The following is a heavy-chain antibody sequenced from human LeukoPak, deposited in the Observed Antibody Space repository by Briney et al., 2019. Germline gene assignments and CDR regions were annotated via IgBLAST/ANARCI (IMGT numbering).Heavy chain of an antibody. CDR3: ARTMVRGVFLRD. CDR1: GGSFSGYY. D-gene: IGHD3-10*01. Sequence: SETLSLTCAVYGGSFSGYYWSWIRQPPGKGLEWIGEINHSGSTNYNPSLKSRVTISVDTSKNQFSLKLSSVTAADTAVYYCARTMVRGVFLRDWGQGTLVTVSS. J-gene: IGHJ4*02. V-gene: IGHV4-34*01. CDR2: INHSGST.